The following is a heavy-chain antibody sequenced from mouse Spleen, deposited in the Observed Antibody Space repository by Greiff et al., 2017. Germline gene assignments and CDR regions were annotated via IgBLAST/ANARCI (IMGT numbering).Heavy chain of an antibody. CDR3: ARSGKYGNPYAMDY. Sequence: QVQLKQSGAELARPGASVKLSCKASGYTFTSYGISWVKQRTGQGLEWIGEIYPRSGNTYYNERFKGKATLTADKSSSTAYMELRSLTSEDSAVYFCARSGKYGNPYAMDYWGQGTSVTVSS. CDR2: IYPRSGNT. V-gene: IGHV1-81*01. D-gene: IGHD2-10*02. J-gene: IGHJ4*01. CDR1: GYTFTSYG.